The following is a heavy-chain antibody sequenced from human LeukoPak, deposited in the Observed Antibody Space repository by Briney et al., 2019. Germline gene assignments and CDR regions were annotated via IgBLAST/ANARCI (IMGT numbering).Heavy chain of an antibody. CDR1: GFTFSSYS. J-gene: IGHJ4*02. D-gene: IGHD3-10*01. CDR3: ASFLWFGELDFDY. CDR2: ISSSSSYI. Sequence: GGSLRLSCAVSGFTFSSYSMKWVRQAPGKGRGWVASISSSSSYIYYADSVKGRFTISRDNAKNSLYLQMNSLRAEDTAVYYCASFLWFGELDFDYWGQGTLVTVSS. V-gene: IGHV3-21*01.